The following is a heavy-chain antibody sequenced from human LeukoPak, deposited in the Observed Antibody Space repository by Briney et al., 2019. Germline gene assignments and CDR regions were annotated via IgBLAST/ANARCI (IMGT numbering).Heavy chain of an antibody. Sequence: GGSLRLSCAASGFTFSSYGMHWVRQAPGKRLEWVAVISYDGSNKYYADSVKGRFTISRDNSKNTLFLQMNSLRAEDTAVYYCARSAAAGRIVATFDYWGRGTLVTVSS. CDR2: ISYDGSNK. CDR1: GFTFSSYG. D-gene: IGHD5-12*01. J-gene: IGHJ4*02. V-gene: IGHV3-30*03. CDR3: ARSAAAGRIVATFDY.